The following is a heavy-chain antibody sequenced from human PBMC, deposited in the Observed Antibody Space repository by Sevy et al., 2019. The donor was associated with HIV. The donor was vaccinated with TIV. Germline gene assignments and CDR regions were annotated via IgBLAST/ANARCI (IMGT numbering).Heavy chain of an antibody. D-gene: IGHD3-22*01. Sequence: GSLRLSCAASGFTFSSYAMSWVRQAPGRVLEWVSTISGSGGSTYYADSVKGRFTISRDNFKNTLYLQMNSLRAEDTAVYYCAILGTYYYDGSGYYYQVPSDYWGQGTLVTVSS. CDR2: ISGSGGST. CDR3: AILGTYYYDGSGYYYQVPSDY. V-gene: IGHV3-23*01. J-gene: IGHJ4*02. CDR1: GFTFSSYA.